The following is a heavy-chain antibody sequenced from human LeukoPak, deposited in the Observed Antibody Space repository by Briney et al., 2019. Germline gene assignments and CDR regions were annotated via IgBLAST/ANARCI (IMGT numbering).Heavy chain of an antibody. CDR3: VRDQRSSMIVVAKEYNWFDP. J-gene: IGHJ5*02. CDR2: IYNSGST. CDR1: GGSISGYY. Sequence: PSETLSLTCTVSGGSISGYYWSWVRQPPGKGLERVGRIYNSGSTNYNPSLKSRVTISVDTSKNQFSLKLSSATAADTAVYYCVRDQRSSMIVVAKEYNWFDPWGQGTLVTVSS. D-gene: IGHD3-22*01. V-gene: IGHV4-4*07.